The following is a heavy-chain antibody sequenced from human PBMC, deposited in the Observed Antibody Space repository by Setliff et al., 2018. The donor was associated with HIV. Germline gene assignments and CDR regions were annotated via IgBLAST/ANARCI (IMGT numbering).Heavy chain of an antibody. CDR1: GDSITSHY. CDR3: AREYSSSSANWYFDL. D-gene: IGHD6-6*01. V-gene: IGHV4-4*07. CDR2: IHTSGST. J-gene: IGHJ2*01. Sequence: SETLSLTCIVSGDSITSHYWSWIRQPAGKGLEWIGHIHTSGSTKYNPSFKSRVTISVDVSKNQFYLKLSSVTAADTAVYYCAREYSSSSANWYFDLWGRGTLVTVS.